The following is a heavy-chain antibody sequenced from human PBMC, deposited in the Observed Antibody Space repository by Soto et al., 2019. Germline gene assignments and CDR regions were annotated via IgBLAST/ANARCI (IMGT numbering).Heavy chain of an antibody. CDR3: ARDLRLSYFDY. CDR2: TYYSGST. J-gene: IGHJ4*02. Sequence: SETLSLTCAVYGGSFSGYYWSWIRQPPGKGLEWIGYTYYSGSTNYNPSLKSRVTISVDTSKKQFSLKLSSVTAADTAVYYCARDLRLSYFDYWGQGTRVTVSS. D-gene: IGHD3-16*01. V-gene: IGHV4-59*01. CDR1: GGSFSGYY.